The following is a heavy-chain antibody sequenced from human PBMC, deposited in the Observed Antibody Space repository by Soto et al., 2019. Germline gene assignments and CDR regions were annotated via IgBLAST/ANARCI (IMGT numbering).Heavy chain of an antibody. J-gene: IGHJ3*02. CDR2: IIPIFGTA. CDR1: GGTFSSYA. V-gene: IGHV1-69*01. D-gene: IGHD5-12*01. CDR3: AIERGEMATILDACDI. Sequence: QVQLVQSGAEVKKPGSSVKVSCKASGGTFSSYAISWVRQAPGQGLEWMGGIIPIFGTANYAQKFQGRVTITADESTRTGYMELSNLRSEDTAVYYCAIERGEMATILDACDIWGQGTMVTVS.